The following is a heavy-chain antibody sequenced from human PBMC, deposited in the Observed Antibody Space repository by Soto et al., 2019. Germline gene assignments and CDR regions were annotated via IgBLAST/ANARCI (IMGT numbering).Heavy chain of an antibody. J-gene: IGHJ6*02. V-gene: IGHV3-33*01. CDR2: IWYDGSNK. CDR3: ARDGIVATTGDYYYYGMDA. CDR1: GFTFSSYG. Sequence: QVQLVESGGGVVQPGRSLRLSCAASGFTFSSYGMHWVRQAPGKGLEWVAVIWYDGSNKYYADSVKGRFTISRDNSKNTLYLQMNSLRAEDTAVYYCARDGIVATTGDYYYYGMDAWGQGTTVTVSS. D-gene: IGHD5-12*01.